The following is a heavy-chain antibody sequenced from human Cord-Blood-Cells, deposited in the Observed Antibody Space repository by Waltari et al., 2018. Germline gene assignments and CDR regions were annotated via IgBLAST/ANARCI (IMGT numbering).Heavy chain of an antibody. J-gene: IGHJ4*02. Sequence: QVQMVQSGAEVKKPGAAVTVSCKASGYTFTGFYMHWVRPAPGQGLEWMGWINPNSGGTNYAQKFQGRVTMTRDTSISTAYMELSRLRSDDTAVYYCARSKDYYGSGSYFDYWGQGTLVTVSS. CDR3: ARSKDYYGSGSYFDY. V-gene: IGHV1-2*02. CDR2: INPNSGGT. CDR1: GYTFTGFY. D-gene: IGHD3-10*01.